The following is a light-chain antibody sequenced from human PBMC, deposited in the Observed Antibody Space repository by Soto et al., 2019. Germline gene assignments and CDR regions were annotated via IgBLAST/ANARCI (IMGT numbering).Light chain of an antibody. Sequence: EIVLTQSPDTLSLSPGERATLACRASQSVSRNSLAWYQQKRGQAPRLLIYDISSRATGIPDRFSGGGSGTDFTPTISRLEPEAFVVYYCQQDGSAPVTFGGGTKVEIK. V-gene: IGKV3-20*01. J-gene: IGKJ4*01. CDR3: QQDGSAPVT. CDR1: QSVSRNS. CDR2: DIS.